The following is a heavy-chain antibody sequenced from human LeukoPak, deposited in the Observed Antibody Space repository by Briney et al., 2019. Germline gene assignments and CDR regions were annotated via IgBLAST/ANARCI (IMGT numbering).Heavy chain of an antibody. V-gene: IGHV1-18*01. Sequence: ASVKVSCKASGYTFTSYGISWVRQAPGQGLEWMGWISAYNGNTNYAQKLQGRVTMTTDTSTSTAYMELRSLKSDDTAVYYCARVGAIAAAGKVDYWGQGTLVTVSS. D-gene: IGHD6-13*01. CDR1: GYTFTSYG. CDR2: ISAYNGNT. J-gene: IGHJ4*02. CDR3: ARVGAIAAAGKVDY.